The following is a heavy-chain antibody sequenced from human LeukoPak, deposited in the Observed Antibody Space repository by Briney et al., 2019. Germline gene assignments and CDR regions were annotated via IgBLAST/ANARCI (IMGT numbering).Heavy chain of an antibody. J-gene: IGHJ4*02. D-gene: IGHD2-21*01. V-gene: IGHV3-23*01. CDR1: GFTFSSSA. CDR2: ISGSGGTT. CDR3: AKDIQFDY. Sequence: GGSLRLSCAASGFTFSSSAMTRVRQAPGKGLEWVSHISGSGGTTYYADSVKGRFTISRDNSKNTLYLQMNSLRAEDTAVYHCAKDIQFDYWGQGTLVTVSS.